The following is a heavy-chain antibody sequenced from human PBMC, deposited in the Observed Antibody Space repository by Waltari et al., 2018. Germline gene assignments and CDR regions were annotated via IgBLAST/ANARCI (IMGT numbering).Heavy chain of an antibody. V-gene: IGHV2-5*01. CDR1: GFSLSTSGVG. J-gene: IGHJ4*02. CDR3: AHRRPQDNNWNDIMYFDY. D-gene: IGHD1-20*01. Sequence: QITLKESGPTLVKPTQTLTLTCTFSGFSLSTSGVGVGWIRQPPGKALEWLALIYWNDDKRYNTSLKSRITKTKETSKNQVVLTMTNMDPVDTATYYCAHRRPQDNNWNDIMYFDYWGQGTLVTVSS. CDR2: IYWNDDK.